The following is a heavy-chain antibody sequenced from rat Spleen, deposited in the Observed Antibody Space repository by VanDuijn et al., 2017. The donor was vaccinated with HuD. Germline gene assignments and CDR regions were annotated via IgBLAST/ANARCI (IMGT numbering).Heavy chain of an antibody. J-gene: IGHJ2*01. D-gene: IGHD4-3*01. CDR1: GFTYSNYV. CDR3: ARHNSGYFDY. V-gene: IGHV5S13*01. CDR2: ISTGGGKT. Sequence: EVQLVESGGGLVQPGRSLKLSCAASGFTYSNYVMAWFRQAPTKGLEWVASISTGGGKTYYRDSVRGRFTITRDYAKNTLYLQMDSLRSEDTATYYCARHNSGYFDYWGQGVMVTVSS.